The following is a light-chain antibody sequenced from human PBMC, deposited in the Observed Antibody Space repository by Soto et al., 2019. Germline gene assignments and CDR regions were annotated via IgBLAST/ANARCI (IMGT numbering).Light chain of an antibody. CDR3: CSYAGSYTFL. CDR1: SSDVGGHNY. Sequence: QSALTQPRSVSGSRGQSVTISCTGTSSDVGGHNYVSWYQHYPGKAPKLMIYDVNKRPSGVPDRFSGSKSGNTASLTISGLQAEDEADYYCCSYAGSYTFLFGGGTKLTVL. CDR2: DVN. J-gene: IGLJ2*01. V-gene: IGLV2-11*01.